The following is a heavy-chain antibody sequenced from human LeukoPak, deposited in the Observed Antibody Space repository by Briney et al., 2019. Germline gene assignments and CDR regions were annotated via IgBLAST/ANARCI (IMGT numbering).Heavy chain of an antibody. V-gene: IGHV4-59*02. J-gene: IGHJ4*02. CDR2: IYHTGST. CDR3: ASRKLGNDY. CDR1: GGSVSDYY. D-gene: IGHD7-27*01. Sequence: SETLSLTCTISGGSVSDYYWSWIRQSPGKGLEWIGYIYHTGSTSYSPSLKSRVTISADTSQNQFSLKLSSVTAADTAVYYCASRKLGNDYWGQGMLVTVSS.